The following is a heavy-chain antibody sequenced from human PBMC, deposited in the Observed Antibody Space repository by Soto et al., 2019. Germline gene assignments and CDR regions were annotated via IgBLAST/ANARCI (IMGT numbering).Heavy chain of an antibody. Sequence: GGSLRLSCAASGFTFSSYAMSWVRQAPGKGLEWVSSISGSGDTTYYADSVKGRFTISRDNSKNTLFLQMNSLRAEDTAVYYCAKVRRARHCTDHVCYRMRFDYWGQGTLVTVSS. V-gene: IGHV3-23*01. CDR1: GFTFSSYA. J-gene: IGHJ4*02. CDR3: AKVRRARHCTDHVCYRMRFDY. CDR2: ISGSGDTT. D-gene: IGHD2-8*01.